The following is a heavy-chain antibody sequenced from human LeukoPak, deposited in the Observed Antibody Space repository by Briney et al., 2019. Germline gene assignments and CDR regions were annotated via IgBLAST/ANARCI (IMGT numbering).Heavy chain of an antibody. Sequence: KPSETLSLTCALSGVSFSGYYWSWIRQPPGKRLEWIGEINHSGSTNYNPSSKSRVTISVDTSKNQFSLKLSSVTAADTAVYYCARGLIREPYYYDSSGAFDIWGQGTMVTVSS. CDR1: GVSFSGYY. J-gene: IGHJ3*02. CDR3: ARGLIREPYYYDSSGAFDI. D-gene: IGHD3-22*01. CDR2: INHSGST. V-gene: IGHV4-34*01.